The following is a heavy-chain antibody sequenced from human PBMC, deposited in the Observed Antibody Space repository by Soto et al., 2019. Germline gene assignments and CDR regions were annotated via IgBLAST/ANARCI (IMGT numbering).Heavy chain of an antibody. V-gene: IGHV1-3*01. Sequence: QVQLVQSGAEVKKPGASVKVSCKASGYTFTSYAMHWVRQAPGQRLEWMGWINAGNGNTKYSQKFQGRVTITRDTSASTAYMELSSLRSEDTAVYYCASEFWSGSQHYYYYMDVWGKGTTVTVSS. CDR1: GYTFTSYA. CDR3: ASEFWSGSQHYYYYMDV. D-gene: IGHD3-3*01. J-gene: IGHJ6*03. CDR2: INAGNGNT.